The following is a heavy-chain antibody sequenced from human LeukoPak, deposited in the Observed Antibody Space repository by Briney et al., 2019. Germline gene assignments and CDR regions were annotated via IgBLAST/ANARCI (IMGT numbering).Heavy chain of an antibody. J-gene: IGHJ6*04. CDR1: GFTFSSYA. CDR2: ISYDGSNK. Sequence: LRLSCAASGFTFSSYAMHWVRQAPAQGLDWVAVISYDGSNKDYANSVKSRFTISRDTSTNTRSLQMNGLRVEDRAVYYCARSRLSSDVVVPAAMLYYYYGMDVWGKGTTVTVSS. CDR3: ARSRLSSDVVVPAAMLYYYYGMDV. V-gene: IGHV3-30*04. D-gene: IGHD2-2*01.